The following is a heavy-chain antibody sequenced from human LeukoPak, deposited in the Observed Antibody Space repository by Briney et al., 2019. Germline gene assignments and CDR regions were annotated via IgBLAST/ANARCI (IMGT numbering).Heavy chain of an antibody. D-gene: IGHD3-22*01. CDR1: GFTFSSYG. V-gene: IGHV3-30*18. J-gene: IGHJ4*02. CDR2: ISYDGSNK. CDR3: AKDIRCDSSGYYYAGCGSFDY. Sequence: GGSLRLSCAASGFTFSSYGMHWVRQAPGKGLEWVAVISYDGSNKYYADSVKGRFTISRDNSKNTLYLQMNSLRAEDTAVYYCAKDIRCDSSGYYYAGCGSFDYWGQGTLVTVSS.